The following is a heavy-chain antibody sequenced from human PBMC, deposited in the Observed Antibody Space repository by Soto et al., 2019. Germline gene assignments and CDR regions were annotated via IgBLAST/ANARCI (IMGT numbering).Heavy chain of an antibody. V-gene: IGHV4-31*03. CDR3: SRGILV. CDR2: ISYGGST. CDR1: GGSINSGGYC. D-gene: IGHD5-18*01. J-gene: IGHJ4*02. Sequence: QVQLQESGPGLVKPSQTLSLTCTVSGGSINSGGYCWSWIRQHPGKGLDWIGCISYGGSTSYNPSVKSGVTISVDTSKNQFSLMLTSVTAADTAVYYCSRGILVWGQGALITVSS.